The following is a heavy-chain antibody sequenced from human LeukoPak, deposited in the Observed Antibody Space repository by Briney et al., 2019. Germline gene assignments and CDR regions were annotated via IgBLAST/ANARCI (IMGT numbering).Heavy chain of an antibody. Sequence: PGGSLRLSCAASGFTFSSYSMNWVRQAPGKGLEWVSSISSSSSYIYYADSVKGRFTISRDNAKNSLYLQMNSLRAEDTAVYYCARDLDTAMVSGAFDIWGRGTMVTVSS. J-gene: IGHJ3*02. D-gene: IGHD5-18*01. CDR3: ARDLDTAMVSGAFDI. CDR2: ISSSSSYI. CDR1: GFTFSSYS. V-gene: IGHV3-21*01.